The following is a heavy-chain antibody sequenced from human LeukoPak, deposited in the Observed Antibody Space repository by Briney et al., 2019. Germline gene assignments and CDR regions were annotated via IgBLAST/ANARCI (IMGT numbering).Heavy chain of an antibody. CDR2: IIPILGIA. Sequence: SVKVSCEASGGTFSSYAISWVRQAPGQGLEWMGRIIPILGIANYAQKFQGRVTITADKSTSTAYMELSSLRSEDTAVYYCARAIYYYYGMDVWGQGTTVTVSS. CDR1: GGTFSSYA. CDR3: ARAIYYYYGMDV. J-gene: IGHJ6*02. V-gene: IGHV1-69*04.